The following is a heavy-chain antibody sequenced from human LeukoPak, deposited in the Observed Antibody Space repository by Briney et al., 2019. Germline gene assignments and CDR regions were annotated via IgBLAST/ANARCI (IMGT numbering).Heavy chain of an antibody. CDR1: GFTFSYNW. CDR3: ARDPHCSNTNCPFDY. Sequence: GSLRLSCAASGFTFSYNWMHWVRQPPGRGLEWIGYIYRSDNPIYNPSLKSRVTMSADKSKNQFSLRLSSVTAADTAVYYCARDPHCSNTNCPFDYWGQGTLVIVSS. J-gene: IGHJ4*02. V-gene: IGHV4-4*02. CDR2: IYRSDNP. D-gene: IGHD2-2*01.